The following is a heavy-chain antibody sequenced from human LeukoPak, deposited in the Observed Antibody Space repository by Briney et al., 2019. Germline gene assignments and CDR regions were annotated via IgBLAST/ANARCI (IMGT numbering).Heavy chain of an antibody. D-gene: IGHD4-23*01. CDR3: ARGGGGNSGVDY. J-gene: IGHJ4*02. V-gene: IGHV4-59*01. Sequence: SETLSLTCTVSGGSISSYYWSWIRQPPGKGLEWIGYIYYSGSTNYNPSLKSRVTISVDTSKNQFSLKLSSVTAADTAVYYCARGGGGNSGVDYWGQGTLVTVSS. CDR1: GGSISSYY. CDR2: IYYSGST.